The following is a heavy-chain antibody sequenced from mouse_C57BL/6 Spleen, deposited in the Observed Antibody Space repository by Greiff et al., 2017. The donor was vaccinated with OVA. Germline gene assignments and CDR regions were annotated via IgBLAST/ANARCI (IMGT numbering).Heavy chain of an antibody. Sequence: DVKLVESGGGLVQPKGSLKLSCAASGFSFNTYAMNWVRQAPGKGLEWVARIRSKSNNYATYYADSVKDRFTITRDDSESMLYLQMNNLKTEDTAMYYCLKTAQATFAMGYWGQGTSVTVSS. CDR2: IRSKSNNYAT. CDR3: LKTAQATFAMGY. CDR1: GFSFNTYA. V-gene: IGHV10-1*01. D-gene: IGHD3-2*02. J-gene: IGHJ4*01.